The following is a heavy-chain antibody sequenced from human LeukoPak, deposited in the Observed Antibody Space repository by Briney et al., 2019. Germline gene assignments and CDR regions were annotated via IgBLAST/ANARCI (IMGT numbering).Heavy chain of an antibody. Sequence: GSLRLSCAASGFTFSRYSMNWVRQAPGKGLEWVSYISSSSSTKYYTDSVKGRFTISRDNAKNSLYLQMNSLRDEDTAVYYCARDQWDYYDSSIDYWGQGTLVTVSS. D-gene: IGHD3-22*01. CDR1: GFTFSRYS. CDR2: ISSSSSTK. V-gene: IGHV3-48*02. J-gene: IGHJ4*02. CDR3: ARDQWDYYDSSIDY.